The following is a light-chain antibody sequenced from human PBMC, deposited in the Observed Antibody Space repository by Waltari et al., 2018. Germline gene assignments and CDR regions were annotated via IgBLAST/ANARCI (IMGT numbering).Light chain of an antibody. CDR3: SSYSDIKQRV. CDR2: DVS. V-gene: IGLV2-8*01. CDR1: ISDVGAYDY. J-gene: IGLJ1*01. Sequence: QSALTQPPSASGSPGQSVTISCTGSISDVGAYDYVSWYQQHPGKAPRLLIYDVSKRPSGVPSRFSGSKSGNTASLTVSGLQADDEADYYCSSYSDIKQRVFGTGTKVTVL.